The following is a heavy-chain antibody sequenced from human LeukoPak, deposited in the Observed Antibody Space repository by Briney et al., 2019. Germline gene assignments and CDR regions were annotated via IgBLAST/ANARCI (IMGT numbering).Heavy chain of an antibody. J-gene: IGHJ4*02. CDR2: INHSGST. CDR3: ARGLRMGAHSD. V-gene: IGHV4-34*01. CDR1: GGSFSGYY. D-gene: IGHD1-26*01. Sequence: PSETLSLTCAVYGGSFSGYYWSWIRQPPGKGLEWIGEINHSGSTNYNPSLKSRVTISVDTSKNQFSLKLSSVTAADTAVYYCARGLRMGAHSDWGQGTLVTVSS.